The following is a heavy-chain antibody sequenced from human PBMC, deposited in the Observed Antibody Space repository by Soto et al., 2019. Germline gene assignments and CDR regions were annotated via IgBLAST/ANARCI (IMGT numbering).Heavy chain of an antibody. J-gene: IGHJ5*02. CDR3: ARDLGYCNSSGSFRTWFDP. V-gene: IGHV1-18*01. Sequence: QVQLVQSGAEVKTPGASVKVSCRASGYSFRTQGISWLRQAPGQGLEWMGWISTYDDKTNFPQKCQGRFTMTTNTSTSTAYRALRSRRSDDTAVYFCARDLGYCNSSGSFRTWFDPWGPGTLVTASS. CDR1: GYSFRTQG. CDR2: ISTYDDKT. D-gene: IGHD2-2*01.